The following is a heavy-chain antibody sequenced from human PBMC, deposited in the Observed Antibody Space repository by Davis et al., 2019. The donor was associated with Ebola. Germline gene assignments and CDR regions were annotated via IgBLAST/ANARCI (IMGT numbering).Heavy chain of an antibody. J-gene: IGHJ6*02. CDR1: GFTFSSYW. D-gene: IGHD4-11*01. CDR2: IKQDGSEK. Sequence: GESLKISCAASGFTFSSYWMSWVRQAPGKGLEWVANIKQDGSEKYYVDSVKGRFTISRDNAKNSLYLQMNSLRAEDTAVYYCARALGDYRHQDVYYNYYYGMDVWGQGTTVTVSS. CDR3: ARALGDYRHQDVYYNYYYGMDV. V-gene: IGHV3-7*01.